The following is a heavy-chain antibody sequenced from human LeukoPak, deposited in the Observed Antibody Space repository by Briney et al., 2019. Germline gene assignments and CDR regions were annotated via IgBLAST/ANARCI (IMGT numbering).Heavy chain of an antibody. D-gene: IGHD6-19*01. J-gene: IGHJ6*03. CDR1: GYTFTGYY. Sequence: ASVKVSCKASGYTFTGYYMHWVRQAPGQGLEWMGWISAYNGNTNYAQKLQGRVTMTTDTSTSTAYMELRSLRSDDTAVYYCARSYSSGWIYYYYYYMDVWGKGTTVTVSS. CDR2: ISAYNGNT. V-gene: IGHV1-18*04. CDR3: ARSYSSGWIYYYYYYMDV.